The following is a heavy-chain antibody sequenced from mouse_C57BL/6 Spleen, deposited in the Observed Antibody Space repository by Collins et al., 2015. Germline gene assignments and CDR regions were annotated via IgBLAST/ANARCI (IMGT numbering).Heavy chain of an antibody. J-gene: IGHJ3*01. V-gene: IGHV3-6*01. CDR1: GYSITSGYY. D-gene: IGHD2-3*01. CDR2: ISYDGSN. Sequence: DVQLQESGPGLVKPSQSLSLTCSVTGYSITSGYYWNWIRQFPGNKLEWMGYISYDGSNNYNPSLKIESPSLVTHLRTSFFLKLNSVTTEDTATYYCARYDGYYFSWFAYWGQGTLVTVSA. CDR3: ARYDGYYFSWFAY.